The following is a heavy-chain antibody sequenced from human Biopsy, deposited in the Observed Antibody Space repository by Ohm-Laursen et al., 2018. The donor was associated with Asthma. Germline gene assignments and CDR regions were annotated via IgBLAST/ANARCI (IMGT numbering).Heavy chain of an antibody. CDR2: IYSGGTS. CDR1: GFAVSRDS. Sequence: LSLTCAASGFAVSRDSMFWVRQAPGKGLEWVSVIYSGGTSHTADSVRGQFTISRDYSKNTLYLQMHSLRAEDTAVYYCARGDSSNWPHYYFDYWGQGTLVTVSS. V-gene: IGHV3-53*01. J-gene: IGHJ4*02. D-gene: IGHD3-22*01. CDR3: ARGDSSNWPHYYFDY.